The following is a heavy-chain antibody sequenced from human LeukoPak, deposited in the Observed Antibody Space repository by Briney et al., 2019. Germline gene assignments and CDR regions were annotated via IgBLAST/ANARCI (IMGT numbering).Heavy chain of an antibody. CDR3: VKVEDSSSWYSVSGDFDY. CDR2: ISGSGGST. J-gene: IGHJ4*02. V-gene: IGHV3-23*01. D-gene: IGHD6-13*01. Sequence: PGGSLRLSCAASGFTFSSYAMSWVRQAPGKGLEWVSGISGSGGSTYYADSVKGRFTISRDNSKNMVYLQMNSLRAEDTAVYYCVKVEDSSSWYSVSGDFDYWGQGTLVTVSS. CDR1: GFTFSSYA.